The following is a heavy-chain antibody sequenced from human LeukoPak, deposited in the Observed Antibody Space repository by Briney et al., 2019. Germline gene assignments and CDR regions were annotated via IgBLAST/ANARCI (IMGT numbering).Heavy chain of an antibody. CDR3: ARGVRAAAGTIFHY. J-gene: IGHJ4*02. D-gene: IGHD6-13*01. Sequence: PSETLSLTCAVYGGSFSGYYWSWIRQPPGKGLEWIGEINHSGSTNYNPSLKSRVTISVDTSKNQFPLKLSSVTAADTAVYYCARGVRAAAGTIFHYWGQGTLVTVSS. CDR1: GGSFSGYY. V-gene: IGHV4-34*01. CDR2: INHSGST.